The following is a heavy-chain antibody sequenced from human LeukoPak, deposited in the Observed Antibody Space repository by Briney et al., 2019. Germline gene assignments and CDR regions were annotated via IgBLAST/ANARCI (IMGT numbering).Heavy chain of an antibody. D-gene: IGHD3-22*01. V-gene: IGHV3-49*04. CDR1: GFTFGDYA. J-gene: IGHJ6*03. CDR2: IRSKTYGGTT. Sequence: GSLRLSCTASGFTFGDYAMSWVRQAPGKGLESVGFIRSKTYGGTTEYAASVKGRFTISRDDSKSIAYLQMNSLKTEDTAVYYCTRAKLGYYYDSSGYSSYYYYMDVWGKGTTVTVSS. CDR3: TRAKLGYYYDSSGYSSYYYYMDV.